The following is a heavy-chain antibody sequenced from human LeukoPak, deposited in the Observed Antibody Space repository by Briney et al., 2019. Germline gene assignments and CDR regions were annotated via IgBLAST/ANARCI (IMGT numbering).Heavy chain of an antibody. V-gene: IGHV3-23*01. D-gene: IGHD1-14*01. CDR3: ARVLPDGYSYYYGMDV. J-gene: IGHJ6*02. CDR1: GFTFSSYA. Sequence: GGSLRLSCAASGFTFSSYALSWVRQAPGKGLEWVSAISPGGDRTYYADSVKGRFAISRDNSKNTLYLQMHSLRAEDTAVYYCARVLPDGYSYYYGMDVWGQGTTVTVSS. CDR2: ISPGGDRT.